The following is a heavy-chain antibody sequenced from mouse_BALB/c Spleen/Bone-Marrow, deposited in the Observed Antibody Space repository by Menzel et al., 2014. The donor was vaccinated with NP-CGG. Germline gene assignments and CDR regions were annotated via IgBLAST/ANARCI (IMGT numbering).Heavy chain of an antibody. CDR2: IYPGSVST. Sequence: SGPELVKPGASVKISCKASGYTFTDYYINWVKQKPGQGLEWIGWIYPGSVSTKYNEKFKGKATLTVDTSSSTAYMQLSSLTSEDTAVYFCANLGRYAMVYWGQGTSVTVSS. CDR3: ANLGRYAMVY. J-gene: IGHJ4*01. D-gene: IGHD3-1*01. V-gene: IGHV1-84*02. CDR1: GYTFTDYY.